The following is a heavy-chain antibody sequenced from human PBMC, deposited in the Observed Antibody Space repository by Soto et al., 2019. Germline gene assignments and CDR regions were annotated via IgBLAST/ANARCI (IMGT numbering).Heavy chain of an antibody. Sequence: GGSLRLSCAASGFTFSSYVMHWVRQAPGKGLEWVAVMSDNGSTKYYADSVKGRFTISRDNSKNTLYLQMNSLSAEDTAVYYCAKAGAARAHYMDVWGQGTTVTVSS. CDR1: GFTFSSYV. CDR2: MSDNGSTK. CDR3: AKAGAARAHYMDV. V-gene: IGHV3-30*18. D-gene: IGHD2-15*01. J-gene: IGHJ6*02.